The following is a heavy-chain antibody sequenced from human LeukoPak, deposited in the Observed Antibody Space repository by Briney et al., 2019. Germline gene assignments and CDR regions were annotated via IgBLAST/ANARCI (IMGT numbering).Heavy chain of an antibody. CDR3: ARESGIAAALDL. D-gene: IGHD6-13*01. CDR2: INTDGSST. Sequence: GGSLRLSCAASGFTFSSYWMHWVRHAPGKGLVWVSRINTDGSSTSYADSVKGRFTISRDNAKNTLYLQMNSLRAEDTAVYYCARESGIAAALDLWGQGTLVTDSS. V-gene: IGHV3-74*01. CDR1: GFTFSSYW. J-gene: IGHJ5*02.